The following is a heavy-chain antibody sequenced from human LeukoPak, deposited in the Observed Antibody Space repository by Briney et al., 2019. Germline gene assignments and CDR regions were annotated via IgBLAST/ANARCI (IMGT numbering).Heavy chain of an antibody. CDR1: GGSFSGYY. Sequence: PSETLSLTCAVYGGSFSGYYWSWIRQPPGKGLEWIGEINHSGSTNYNPSLKSRVTISVDTSKNQFSLKLSSVTAADTAVYYCARMERGTGRGVMFCWGQGTLVTVSS. CDR3: ARMERGTGRGVMFC. J-gene: IGHJ4*02. CDR2: INHSGST. V-gene: IGHV4-34*01. D-gene: IGHD3-10*01.